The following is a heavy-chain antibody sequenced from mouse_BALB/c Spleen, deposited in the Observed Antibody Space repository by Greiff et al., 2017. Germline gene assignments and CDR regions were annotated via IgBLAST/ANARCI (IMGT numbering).Heavy chain of an antibody. D-gene: IGHD1-2*01. CDR2: INSNGGST. V-gene: IGHV5-6-3*01. CDR3: ARDSTATSFAY. CDR1: GFTFSSYG. J-gene: IGHJ3*01. Sequence: EVKVVESGGGLVQPGGSLKLSCAASGFTFSSYGMSWVRQTPDKRLELVATINSNGGSTYYPDSVKGRFTISRDNAKNTLYLQMSSLKSEDTAMYYCARDSTATSFAYWGQGTLVTVSA.